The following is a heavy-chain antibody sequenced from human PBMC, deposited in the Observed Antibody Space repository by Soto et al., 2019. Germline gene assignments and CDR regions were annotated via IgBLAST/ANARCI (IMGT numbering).Heavy chain of an antibody. V-gene: IGHV1-69*01. CDR1: GGTFGSYA. J-gene: IGHJ6*02. Sequence: QVQLVQSGAEVKKPGSSVKVSCKASGGTFGSYAISWVRQAPGQGLEWMGGIIPIPGTANYAQKFQGRVTSAADESTSTAYMELSSLRSEDTAVYYCARSQGSSTSLEIYYYYYYGMDVWGQGPTVTVSS. CDR3: ARSQGSSTSLEIYYYYYYGMDV. CDR2: IIPIPGTA. D-gene: IGHD2-2*01.